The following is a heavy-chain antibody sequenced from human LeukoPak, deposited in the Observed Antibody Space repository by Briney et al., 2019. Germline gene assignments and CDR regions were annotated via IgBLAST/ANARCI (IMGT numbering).Heavy chain of an antibody. J-gene: IGHJ4*02. CDR3: AKDGYNYDSSGHFDY. Sequence: GGSLRLSYAASGFTFSTYAMHWVRQPPGKGLEWVSAISGSGGATYHADADSVKGRFIISRDNSKNTLYLQINSLRVEDTAVYYCAKDGYNYDSSGHFDYWGQGTLVTVSS. CDR1: GFTFSTYA. CDR2: ISGSGGAT. D-gene: IGHD3-22*01. V-gene: IGHV3-23*01.